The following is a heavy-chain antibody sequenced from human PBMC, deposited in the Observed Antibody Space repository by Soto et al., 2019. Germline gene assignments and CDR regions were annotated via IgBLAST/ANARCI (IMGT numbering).Heavy chain of an antibody. CDR3: ATNDYYDSSGYYYEGAFDS. Sequence: QVQLVQSGAEVKKPGSSVKVSCKASGGTFSSYAISWVRQAPGQGLEWMGGIIPIFGTANYAQKFQGRVTITADESTSTAYMELSSLGSEDTAVYYCATNDYYDSSGYYYEGAFDSWGRGTMVTVSS. V-gene: IGHV1-69*01. CDR1: GGTFSSYA. CDR2: IIPIFGTA. D-gene: IGHD3-22*01. J-gene: IGHJ3*02.